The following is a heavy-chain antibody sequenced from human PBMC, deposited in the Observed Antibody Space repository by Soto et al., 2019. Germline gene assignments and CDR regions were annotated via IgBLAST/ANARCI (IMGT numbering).Heavy chain of an antibody. V-gene: IGHV3-74*01. D-gene: IGHD6-13*01. CDR1: GFTFSSYW. J-gene: IGHJ4*02. CDR2: INSDGSST. CDR3: ARSYSSSWYGGRRSFDY. Sequence: GGSLRLSCAASGFTFSSYWMHWVRQAPGKGLVWVSRINSDGSSTSYADSVKGRFTISRDNAKNTLYLQMNSLRAEATAVYYCARSYSSSWYGGRRSFDYLGQGTLVTVSS.